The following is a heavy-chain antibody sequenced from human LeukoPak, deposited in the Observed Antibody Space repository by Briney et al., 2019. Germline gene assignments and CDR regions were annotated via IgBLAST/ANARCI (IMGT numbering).Heavy chain of an antibody. Sequence: KTSETLSLTCAVYGGSFSGYYWSWIRQPPGKGLEWIGEINHSGSTNYSPSLKSRVTISVDTSKNQFSLKLSSVTAADTAVYYCARATPPGIAAADGMDVWGQGTTVTVSS. D-gene: IGHD6-13*01. CDR2: INHSGST. J-gene: IGHJ6*02. CDR3: ARATPPGIAAADGMDV. CDR1: GGSFSGYY. V-gene: IGHV4-34*01.